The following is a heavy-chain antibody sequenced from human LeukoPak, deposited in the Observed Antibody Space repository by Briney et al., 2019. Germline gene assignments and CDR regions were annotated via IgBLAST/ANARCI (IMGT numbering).Heavy chain of an antibody. D-gene: IGHD3-22*01. J-gene: IGHJ4*02. CDR3: GKQAYDSPRTDFDY. V-gene: IGHV3-23*01. Sequence: QPAGSLTLSCAASGLTFSRYAMSWVRQAPGKGLEWVSGVSTSGGSTYYADSVKGRFTISRDNSKNTLHLQMNSLRAEDTAIYYCGKQAYDSPRTDFDYWGQGTLVTVSS. CDR2: VSTSGGST. CDR1: GLTFSRYA.